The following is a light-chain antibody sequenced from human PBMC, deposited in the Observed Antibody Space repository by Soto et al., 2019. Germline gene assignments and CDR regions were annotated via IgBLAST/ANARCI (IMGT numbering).Light chain of an antibody. V-gene: IGKV1-5*01. J-gene: IGKJ1*01. CDR3: LQHNTYPWT. Sequence: DIQMTQSPSTVSAYVGDSVTITCRASQSITTWLVWYQQRPGKAPKLLIYDVSSLKSGVPSRFSGSGSGTEFTLTISSLQPEDFATYYCLQHNTYPWTFGQGTKVE. CDR2: DVS. CDR1: QSITTW.